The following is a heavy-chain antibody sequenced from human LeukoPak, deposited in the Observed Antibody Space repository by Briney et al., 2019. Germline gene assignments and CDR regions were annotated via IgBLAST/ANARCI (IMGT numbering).Heavy chain of an antibody. CDR2: ISAYNGNT. Sequence: ASVTVSCKASGYTLTSYGTNWVRQAPGQGLEWMGWISAYNGNTNYAQKLQGRVTMTTDTSTSTAYMDLRSLRSDDTAVYYCARGLRYDSSGSLDYWGQGTLVTVSS. CDR1: GYTLTSYG. CDR3: ARGLRYDSSGSLDY. J-gene: IGHJ4*02. D-gene: IGHD3-22*01. V-gene: IGHV1-18*01.